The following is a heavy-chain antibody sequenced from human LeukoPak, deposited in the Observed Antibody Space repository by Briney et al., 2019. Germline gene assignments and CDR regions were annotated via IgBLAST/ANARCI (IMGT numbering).Heavy chain of an antibody. D-gene: IGHD4-11*01. CDR3: AGRPTTVTGSWFDP. J-gene: IGHJ5*02. CDR1: GGSFSGYY. V-gene: IGHV4-34*01. CDR2: INHSGST. Sequence: ASETLSLTCAVYGGSFSGYYWSWIRQPPGKGLEWIGEINHSGSTNYNPSLKSRVTISVDTSKNQFSLKLSSVTAADTAVYYCAGRPTTVTGSWFDPWGQGTLVTVSS.